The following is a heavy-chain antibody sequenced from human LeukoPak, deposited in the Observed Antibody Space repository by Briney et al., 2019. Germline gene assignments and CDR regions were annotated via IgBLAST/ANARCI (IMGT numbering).Heavy chain of an antibody. J-gene: IGHJ2*01. Sequence: PGGSLRLSCAASGFTFSSYAMSWVRQAPGKGLEWVSAISGSGGSTYYADSVKGRFTISRDNSKNTLYLQMNSLRAEDTAVYYCAKGKIGVLLSSYWYFDLWGRGTLVTVSS. D-gene: IGHD2/OR15-2a*01. CDR1: GFTFSSYA. CDR3: AKGKIGVLLSSYWYFDL. V-gene: IGHV3-23*01. CDR2: ISGSGGST.